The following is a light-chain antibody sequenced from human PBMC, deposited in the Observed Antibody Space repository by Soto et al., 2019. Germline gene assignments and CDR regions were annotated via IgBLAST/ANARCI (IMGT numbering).Light chain of an antibody. V-gene: IGKV4-1*01. J-gene: IGKJ4*01. Sequence: DIVMTQSPDSLAVSLGERATINCKSSQSILYSSSNKNYLAWYQQKPGQPPKLLISWASTRESGVPDRFSGSRSGTDFTLTISSLQAEDVAVYYCQQYYSSSPLTFGGGTKVEIK. CDR3: QQYYSSSPLT. CDR1: QSILYSSSNKNY. CDR2: WAS.